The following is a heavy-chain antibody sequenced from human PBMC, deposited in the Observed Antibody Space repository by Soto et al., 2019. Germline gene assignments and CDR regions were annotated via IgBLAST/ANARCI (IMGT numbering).Heavy chain of an antibody. CDR1: GFTFDDYA. CDR2: ISWNSGSI. D-gene: IGHD2-15*01. J-gene: IGHJ4*02. Sequence: GGSLRLSCAASGFTFDDYAMHWVRQAPGKGLEWVSGISWNSGSIGYADSVKGRFTISRDNAKNSLYLQMNSLRAEDTALYYCAKDRGDIVVVVAATPLGNYFDYWGQGTLVTVSS. CDR3: AKDRGDIVVVVAATPLGNYFDY. V-gene: IGHV3-9*01.